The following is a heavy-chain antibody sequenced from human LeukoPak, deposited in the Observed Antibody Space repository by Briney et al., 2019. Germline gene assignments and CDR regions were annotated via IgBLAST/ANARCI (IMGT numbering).Heavy chain of an antibody. J-gene: IGHJ4*02. Sequence: SETLSLTCGVHGGSFTDYSWSWLRQTPGKGLEWIGDINHSGSTSYNSALKSRVTMSVDPSRNQFSLKLSSVPAADTADYYCARLGLYTSSWYRFYYFDYWGQGSPVTVSS. D-gene: IGHD6-13*01. CDR2: INHSGST. V-gene: IGHV4-34*01. CDR3: ARLGLYTSSWYRFYYFDY. CDR1: GGSFTDYS.